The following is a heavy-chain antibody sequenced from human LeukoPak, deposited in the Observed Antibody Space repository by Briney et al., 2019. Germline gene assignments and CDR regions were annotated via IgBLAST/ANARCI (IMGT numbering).Heavy chain of an antibody. CDR3: AKDANWVARGDYFDH. J-gene: IGHJ4*01. D-gene: IGHD2-15*01. CDR1: GFTFKTYG. Sequence: PGGSLRLSCEASGFTFKTYGMHWVRQPPGKGLEWIAFITHDGSKDFYVDSVKDRLTISRDNSKNMVFLQMDSLGPEDTAVYYCAKDANWVARGDYFDHWGHGTLVTMSS. V-gene: IGHV3-30*02. CDR2: ITHDGSKD.